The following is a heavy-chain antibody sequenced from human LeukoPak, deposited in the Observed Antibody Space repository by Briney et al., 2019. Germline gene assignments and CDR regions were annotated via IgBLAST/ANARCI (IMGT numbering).Heavy chain of an antibody. Sequence: SETLSLTCTVSGGSISSYYWSWIRQPPGKGLEWIGYVYYSGSTNYNPSLKSRVTISVDTSKNQFSLKLSSVTAADTAVYYCARAEYYFDYWGQGTLVTVSS. V-gene: IGHV4-59*01. CDR2: VYYSGST. J-gene: IGHJ4*02. CDR1: GGSISSYY. CDR3: ARAEYYFDY.